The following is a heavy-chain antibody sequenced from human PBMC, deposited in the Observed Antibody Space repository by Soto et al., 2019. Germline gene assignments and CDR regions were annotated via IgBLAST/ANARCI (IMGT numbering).Heavy chain of an antibody. J-gene: IGHJ4*02. CDR1: GFNFRDFW. D-gene: IGHD3-16*01. Sequence: PGGSLRLSCEASGFNFRDFWMHWVRQPPGKGPEWVSNIPSDGRDVSYADSVRGRFTISRDDARNTLYLQMSDLRVEYTAIYYCTRDDAGLGFDYWGQGTQVTVSS. CDR2: IPSDGRDV. V-gene: IGHV3-74*01. CDR3: TRDDAGLGFDY.